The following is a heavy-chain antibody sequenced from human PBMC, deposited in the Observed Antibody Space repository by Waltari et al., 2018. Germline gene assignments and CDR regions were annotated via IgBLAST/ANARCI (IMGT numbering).Heavy chain of an antibody. CDR2: IKQEGSEK. CDR3: ARDRPLYGSASDY. D-gene: IGHD3-10*01. J-gene: IGHJ4*02. V-gene: IGHV3-7*01. Sequence: EVQLVESGGGLVQPGGSLRLSCAASGFTFSSSWMSWVRQAPGKGLEWVANIKQEGSEKYYVDSVKGRFAISRDNAKNSLYLQMNSLRAEDTAVYYCARDRPLYGSASDYWGQGTLVTVSS. CDR1: GFTFSSSW.